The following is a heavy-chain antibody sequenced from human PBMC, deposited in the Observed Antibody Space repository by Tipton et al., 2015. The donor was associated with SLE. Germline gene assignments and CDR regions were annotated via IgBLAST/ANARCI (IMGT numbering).Heavy chain of an antibody. J-gene: IGHJ3*02. CDR1: GGTFSRYT. CDR3: VKDGAATAAGGYDM. D-gene: IGHD6-13*01. V-gene: IGHV1-18*04. CDR2: ISGYNAKT. Sequence: QLVQSGAEVKKPGSSMKVSCTASGGTFSRYTISWLRQAPAQGLEWMGGISGYNAKTNFAQKFQGRLTMTTDTSTRTAYMALTSLTFDDTATYYCVKDGAATAAGGYDMWGQGTMVTVSS.